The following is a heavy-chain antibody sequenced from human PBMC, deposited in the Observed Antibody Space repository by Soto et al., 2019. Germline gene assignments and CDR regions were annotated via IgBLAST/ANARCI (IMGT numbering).Heavy chain of an antibody. V-gene: IGHV3-23*01. D-gene: IGHD3-10*01. CDR2: ISGGGDTT. Sequence: GGLLRLSCAASGFTFNNYAMTWVRQAPGKGLEWVSAISGGGDTTSYADSVKGRFTVSRDGSKNTLYLQMSSLRAEDTALYYCATGRGGSGSLTPRVDFWGQGTLVTVSS. CDR3: ATGRGGSGSLTPRVDF. CDR1: GFTFNNYA. J-gene: IGHJ4*02.